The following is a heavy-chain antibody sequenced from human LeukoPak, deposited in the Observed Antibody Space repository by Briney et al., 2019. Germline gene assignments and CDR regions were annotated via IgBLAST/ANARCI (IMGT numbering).Heavy chain of an antibody. D-gene: IGHD5-18*01. Sequence: WEPRSFTGTVLVGPFGGYSWSWIRQPPGKGLEWIGYFFYSGTTNYNPSHKRRVTISVDTSKNQFSKKMSSMTAADTAVYYCARDWHSYERYPDYWGQGTLVTVSS. J-gene: IGHJ4*02. CDR1: VGPFGGYS. CDR2: FFYSGTT. CDR3: ARDWHSYERYPDY. V-gene: IGHV4-59*12.